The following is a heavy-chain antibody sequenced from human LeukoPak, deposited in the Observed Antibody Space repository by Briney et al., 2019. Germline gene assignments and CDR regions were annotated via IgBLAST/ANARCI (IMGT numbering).Heavy chain of an antibody. CDR2: ISGSGGGT. CDR1: EITLSNYG. CDR3: AKRGVVIRVFLVGHHKEAYYFDS. V-gene: IGHV3-23*01. Sequence: GGSLRLSCAVSEITLSNYGMSWVRQAPGKGLEWVAGISGSGGGTNYADSVKGRFTISRDNPKNTLYLQMNSLRAEDTAVYFCAKRGVVIRVFLVGHHKEAYYFDSWGQGALVTVSS. D-gene: IGHD3-10*01. J-gene: IGHJ4*02.